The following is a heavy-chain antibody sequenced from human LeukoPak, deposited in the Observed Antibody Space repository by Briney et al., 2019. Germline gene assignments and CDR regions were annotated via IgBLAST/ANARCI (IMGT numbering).Heavy chain of an antibody. Sequence: SETLSLTCTVSGGSISSYYWSWIRQPPGKGLEWIGYIYYSGSTNYNPSLKSRVTMSVDTSKNQFSLKLSSVTAADTAVYYCAREERRSIAAHHFDYWGQGTLVTVSS. V-gene: IGHV4-59*01. CDR1: GGSISSYY. D-gene: IGHD6-13*01. CDR3: AREERRSIAAHHFDY. CDR2: IYYSGST. J-gene: IGHJ4*02.